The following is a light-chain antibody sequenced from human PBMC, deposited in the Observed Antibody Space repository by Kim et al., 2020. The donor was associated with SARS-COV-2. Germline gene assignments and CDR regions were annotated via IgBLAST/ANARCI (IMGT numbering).Light chain of an antibody. CDR1: QSITRW. CDR3: HQYNSYSHT. CDR2: DSS. J-gene: IGKJ2*01. V-gene: IGKV1-5*01. Sequence: SASVGGRVIITCRASQSITRWLYWYQQKRGKAPKLLNYDSSSLKSWVPSRFSGSRSVAGFTITVISLQPDDFGTYYCHQYNSYSHTFGQRSKLEI.